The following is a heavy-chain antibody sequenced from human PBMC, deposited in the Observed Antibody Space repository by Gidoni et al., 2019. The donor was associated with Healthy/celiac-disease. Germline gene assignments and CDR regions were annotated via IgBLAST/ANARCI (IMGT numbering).Heavy chain of an antibody. CDR3: ARVSSDDSSGGPDAFDI. CDR1: GYTFTSYY. CDR2: INPSGGST. D-gene: IGHD3-22*01. Sequence: QVQLVQSGAEVKKPGASVKVSCKASGYTFTSYYMPWVRQAPGQGLEWMGIINPSGGSTSYAQKFQGRVTMTRDTSTSTVYMELSSLRSEDTAVYYCARVSSDDSSGGPDAFDIWGQGTMVTVSS. J-gene: IGHJ3*02. V-gene: IGHV1-46*03.